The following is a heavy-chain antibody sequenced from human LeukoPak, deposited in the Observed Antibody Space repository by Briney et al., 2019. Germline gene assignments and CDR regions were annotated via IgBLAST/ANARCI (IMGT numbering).Heavy chain of an antibody. D-gene: IGHD3-10*01. CDR1: GYTFTGYY. Sequence: AAGKVCCNASGYTFTGYYMHLSRQAPGQGQGLMGWIKPNSGGRNYAQKVQGRVSLTRDTSINTAYMELRRLRSDDTDVYYCARGLYSYGSGSYAGGYWGQGTLVTVSS. V-gene: IGHV1-2*02. CDR2: IKPNSGGR. CDR3: ARGLYSYGSGSYAGGY. J-gene: IGHJ4*02.